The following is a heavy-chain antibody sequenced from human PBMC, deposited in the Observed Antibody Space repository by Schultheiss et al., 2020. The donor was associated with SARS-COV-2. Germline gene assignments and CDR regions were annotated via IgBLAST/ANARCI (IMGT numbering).Heavy chain of an antibody. CDR2: ISYDGSNK. CDR1: GFTFSSYA. CDR3: AKTHYDSSGYYVPPLADAFDI. J-gene: IGHJ3*02. D-gene: IGHD3-22*01. V-gene: IGHV3-30*01. Sequence: GGSLRLSCAASGFTFSSYAMHWVRQAPGKGLEWVAVISYDGSNKYYADSVKGRFTISRDNSKNTLYLQMNSLRAEDTAVYYCAKTHYDSSGYYVPPLADAFDIWGQGTMVTVSS.